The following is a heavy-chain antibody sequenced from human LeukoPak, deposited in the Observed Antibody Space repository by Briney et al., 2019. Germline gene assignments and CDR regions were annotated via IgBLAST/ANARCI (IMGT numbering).Heavy chain of an antibody. V-gene: IGHV4-59*01. CDR2: SYYSGNT. J-gene: IGHJ5*02. CDR3: ARGRLATTFDL. D-gene: IGHD5-12*01. CDR1: GGPINSSY. Sequence: SETLSLTCTVSGGPINSSYWSWIRQPPGKGLEWIGFSYYSGNTKYSPSLKSRVTISVDTSKNQVSLRVTSVTAADTAVYYCARGRLATTFDLWGQGTLVTVSS.